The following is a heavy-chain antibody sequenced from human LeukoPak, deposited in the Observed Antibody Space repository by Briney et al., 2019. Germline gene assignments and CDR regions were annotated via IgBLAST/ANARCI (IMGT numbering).Heavy chain of an antibody. CDR1: GFTFSSYA. D-gene: IGHD2-15*01. CDR2: ISGSGGGT. CDR3: AKDYTGAIIVVAHDY. Sequence: GGSLRLSCAASGFTFSSYAMSWVRQAPGKGLEWVSAISGSGGGTLYADSVKGRFTISRDNSKSTLYLQMNSLRAEDTAVYYCAKDYTGAIIVVAHDYWGQGTLVTVSS. V-gene: IGHV3-23*01. J-gene: IGHJ4*02.